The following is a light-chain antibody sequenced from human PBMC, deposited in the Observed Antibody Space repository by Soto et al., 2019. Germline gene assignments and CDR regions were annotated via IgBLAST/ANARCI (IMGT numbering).Light chain of an antibody. J-gene: IGKJ1*01. Sequence: IVLTPSPGTLSLSPGETAALSARASQSVSSSYLAWYQQKPGQAPRLLIYGASSRATGIPDRFSGSGSGTDFTLTISRLEPEDFAVYYCQQYGSSGTFGQGTKVDI. CDR1: QSVSSSY. CDR3: QQYGSSGT. CDR2: GAS. V-gene: IGKV3-20*01.